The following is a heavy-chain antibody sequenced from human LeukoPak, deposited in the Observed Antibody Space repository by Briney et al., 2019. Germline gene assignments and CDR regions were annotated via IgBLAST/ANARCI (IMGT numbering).Heavy chain of an antibody. Sequence: SETLSLTCTVSGGSTTGYFWTWIRQPPGKGPEWIGYVYYKGDTSYSPSLDSRVSISVDTSKKQFSLKLNSVTAADTAMYYCARHVTVTYDAFDLWGQGTMVTVSS. V-gene: IGHV4-59*08. D-gene: IGHD2-21*02. J-gene: IGHJ3*01. CDR3: ARHVTVTYDAFDL. CDR1: GGSTTGYF. CDR2: VYYKGDT.